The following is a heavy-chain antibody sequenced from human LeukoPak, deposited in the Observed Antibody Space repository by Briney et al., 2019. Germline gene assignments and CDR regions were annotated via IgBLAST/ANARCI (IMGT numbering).Heavy chain of an antibody. Sequence: GASVKVSCKSSGYSFTGHYMHWVRQATGQGLEWMGWMNPNSGNTGYAQKFQGRITMTRNTSISTAYMELSSLRSEDTAVYYCARGPWLVLQAYYYMDVWGKGTTVTISS. D-gene: IGHD6-19*01. V-gene: IGHV1-8*01. CDR2: MNPNSGNT. CDR1: GYSFTGHY. J-gene: IGHJ6*03. CDR3: ARGPWLVLQAYYYMDV.